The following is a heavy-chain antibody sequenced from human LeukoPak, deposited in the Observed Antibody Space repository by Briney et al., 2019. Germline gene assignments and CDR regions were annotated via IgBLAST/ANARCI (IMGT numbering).Heavy chain of an antibody. V-gene: IGHV3-74*01. CDR2: INSDGRST. D-gene: IGHD4-17*01. CDR1: GFTFSSYW. J-gene: IGHJ4*02. CDR3: ARDYGDSPTPYYFDY. Sequence: GGSLRLSCAASGFTFSSYWMHWVRQAPGKGRVWVSRINSDGRSTNYADSVKGRFTISRDNAQNTLYLQMNSLRAEDTAVYYCARDYGDSPTPYYFDYWGQGTLVTVSS.